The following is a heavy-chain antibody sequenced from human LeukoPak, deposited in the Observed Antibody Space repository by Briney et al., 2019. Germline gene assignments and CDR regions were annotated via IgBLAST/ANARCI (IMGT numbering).Heavy chain of an antibody. J-gene: IGHJ4*02. CDR1: GCSLSTYS. D-gene: IGHD1-1*01. Sequence: SETLSLTCSVSGCSLSTYSWSWVRQSPGKRLEWIGYIYYGGTTNYNPALQSRATISADTAKNQFSLRLRPVTAADTAIYYCARETTVASGMQHWGQGTLVTVSS. CDR2: IYYGGTT. CDR3: ARETTVASGMQH. V-gene: IGHV4-59*01.